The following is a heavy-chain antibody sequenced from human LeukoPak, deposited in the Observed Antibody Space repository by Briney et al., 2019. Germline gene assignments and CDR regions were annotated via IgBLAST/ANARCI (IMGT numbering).Heavy chain of an antibody. D-gene: IGHD3-10*01. V-gene: IGHV1-2*02. Sequence: ASVEVSCKASGYTFTGYYMHWVRQAPGQGLEWMGWINPNSGGTNYAQKFQGRVTMTRDTSISTAYMELSRLRSDDTAVYYCARSYYYGSGSYKGFNWFDPWGQGTLVTVSS. CDR2: INPNSGGT. J-gene: IGHJ5*02. CDR3: ARSYYYGSGSYKGFNWFDP. CDR1: GYTFTGYY.